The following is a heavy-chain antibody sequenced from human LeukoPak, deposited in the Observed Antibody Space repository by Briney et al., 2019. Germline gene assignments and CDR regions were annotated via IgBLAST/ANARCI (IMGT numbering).Heavy chain of an antibody. V-gene: IGHV3-64D*06. CDR2: ISSNGGST. CDR1: GFTFSSYA. J-gene: IGHJ4*02. Sequence: PGGSLRLSCSASGFTFSSYAMHWVRQAPGKGLEYVSAISSNGGSTYYADSVKGRFTISRDNSKNTLYLQMSSLRAEGTAVYYCVKDGPKDIVVVPAGAPVDYWGQGTLVTVSS. D-gene: IGHD2-2*01. CDR3: VKDGPKDIVVVPAGAPVDY.